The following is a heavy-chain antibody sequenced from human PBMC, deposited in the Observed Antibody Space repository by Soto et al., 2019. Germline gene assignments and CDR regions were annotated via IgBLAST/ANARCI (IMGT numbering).Heavy chain of an antibody. CDR1: GGSISSGGYY. Sequence: QVQLQESGPGLVKPSQTMSLTCTVSGGSISSGGYYWSWIRQHPGKGLGWMGYIYYSGSTYYNPSLKSRVTISVDTSKNQFSLKLSSVTAADTAVYYCARGASYSSSTSCLYYFDYCRQGTLVTVSS. V-gene: IGHV4-31*03. CDR2: IYYSGST. D-gene: IGHD2-2*01. J-gene: IGHJ4*02. CDR3: ARGASYSSSTSCLYYFDY.